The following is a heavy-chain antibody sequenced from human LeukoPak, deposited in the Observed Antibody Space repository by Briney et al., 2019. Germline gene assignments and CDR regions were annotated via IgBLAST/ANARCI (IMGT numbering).Heavy chain of an antibody. Sequence: GGSLRLSCTASGFTFSSYAMSWVRQAPGEGLEWVSAITGTGATTYYADSVKGRFTISRDNSKNTLYLQMNSLRAEDTAVYYCAKRGADSGGNSALVAFDIWGQGTMVTVSS. CDR1: GFTFSSYA. D-gene: IGHD4-23*01. CDR3: AKRGADSGGNSALVAFDI. CDR2: ITGTGATT. V-gene: IGHV3-23*01. J-gene: IGHJ3*02.